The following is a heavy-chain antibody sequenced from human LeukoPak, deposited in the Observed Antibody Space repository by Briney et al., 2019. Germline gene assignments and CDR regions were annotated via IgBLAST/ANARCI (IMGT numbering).Heavy chain of an antibody. V-gene: IGHV3-21*01. CDR1: GFTFSSYS. J-gene: IGHJ4*02. Sequence: GGSLRLSCAASGFTFSSYSMNWVRQAPGKGLEWVSSISSSSTYIYYAASVKGRFAISRDNARNSLFLQMNSLRAEDSGIYYCARDPRLEISGMVIDMLDYWGQGTLVTVSS. CDR2: ISSSSTYI. D-gene: IGHD3-3*01. CDR3: ARDPRLEISGMVIDMLDY.